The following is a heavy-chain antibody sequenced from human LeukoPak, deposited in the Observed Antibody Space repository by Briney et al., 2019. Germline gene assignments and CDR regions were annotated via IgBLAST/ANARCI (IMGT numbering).Heavy chain of an antibody. D-gene: IGHD3-22*01. CDR1: GFTFSSYA. V-gene: IGHV3-30-3*01. J-gene: IGHJ4*02. Sequence: AGRSLRLSCAPSGFTFSSYAMHWVRKAPGKGLEWVAVISYDGSNKYYAESVKGRFTISRDNSKNTLYLQMNSLRAEDTAVYYCAGGVNTPREGHYYDSSGYTYYFDYWGQGTLVTVSS. CDR2: ISYDGSNK. CDR3: AGGVNTPREGHYYDSSGYTYYFDY.